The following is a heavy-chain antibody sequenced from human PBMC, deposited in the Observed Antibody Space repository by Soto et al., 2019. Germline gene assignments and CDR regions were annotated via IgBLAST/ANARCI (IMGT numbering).Heavy chain of an antibody. D-gene: IGHD3-3*01. V-gene: IGHV3-23*01. J-gene: IGHJ5*02. CDR2: MSGSSSTT. CDR3: AKDRLYYDFWSGYYNGDWFDP. CDR1: GLTFSNYA. Sequence: GGSLRLSCATSGLTFSNYAMSWGRQAPGGGLEWVSSMSGSSSTTYYADSVRGRFTISRDNSKNTLYLQMNSLRAEDTAVYYCAKDRLYYDFWSGYYNGDWFDPWGQGTLVTVSS.